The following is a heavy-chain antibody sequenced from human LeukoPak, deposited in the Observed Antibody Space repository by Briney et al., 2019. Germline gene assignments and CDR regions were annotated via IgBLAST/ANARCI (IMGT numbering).Heavy chain of an antibody. CDR1: RYIFSNYW. Sequence: PGESLKISCKGSRYIFSNYWIGWVRQMPGKGLEWMGIIYPGESDTRYRPSFQGQVTISVDKSISTAYLQWSSLKASDSAMYYCAAALSSSHSGDFAYWGQGTLVTVSS. V-gene: IGHV5-51*03. CDR2: IYPGESDT. D-gene: IGHD3-10*01. CDR3: AAALSSSHSGDFAY. J-gene: IGHJ4*02.